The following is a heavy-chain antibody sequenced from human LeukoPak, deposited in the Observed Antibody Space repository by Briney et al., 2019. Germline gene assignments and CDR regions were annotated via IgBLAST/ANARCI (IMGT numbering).Heavy chain of an antibody. V-gene: IGHV1-18*01. D-gene: IGHD6-13*01. CDR3: ARDEFVGSRSSYGN. Sequence: ASVKVSCKASGYTFTSYGISWVRQAPGQGLEWMGWINTNNGNTNYAQKLQGRVTMSTDTSTSTAYMELRRLRSDDTAVYYCARDEFVGSRSSYGNWGQRTLVTVSS. J-gene: IGHJ4*02. CDR1: GYTFTSYG. CDR2: INTNNGNT.